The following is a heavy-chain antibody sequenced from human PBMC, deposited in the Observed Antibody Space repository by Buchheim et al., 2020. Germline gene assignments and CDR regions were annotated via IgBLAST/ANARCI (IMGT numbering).Heavy chain of an antibody. D-gene: IGHD3-9*01. CDR1: GFIYSAYW. CDR3: ARLVLTGYYSLSTLNL. CDR2: IIQDGSEQ. J-gene: IGHJ4*02. Sequence: EGQLVESGGGLVQPGGSLRLSCVGSGFIYSAYWMAWVRQAPGKGLEWVANIIQDGSEQHYVDSVKGRFTISRDNAKNSLSLQMNSLRVEDTATYYCARLVLTGYYSLSTLNLWGQG. V-gene: IGHV3-7*01.